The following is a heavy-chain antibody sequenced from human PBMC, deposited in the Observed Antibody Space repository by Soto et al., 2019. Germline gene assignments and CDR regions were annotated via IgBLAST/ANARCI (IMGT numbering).Heavy chain of an antibody. CDR2: IYYTGGT. CDR1: GGSIGSTDSY. J-gene: IGHJ1*01. CDR3: ARGGSGWAEYFQH. Sequence: QVQLQESGPGLGEPSQTLSLTCTVSGGSIGSTDSYWSWIRRPPGKGLEWIGYIYYTGGTFYNPSLKSRLTLSLETSRNQFSLTLTSVTATDTGIYYRARGGSGWAEYFQHWGQGTLVAVSS. D-gene: IGHD6-25*01. V-gene: IGHV4-30-4*08.